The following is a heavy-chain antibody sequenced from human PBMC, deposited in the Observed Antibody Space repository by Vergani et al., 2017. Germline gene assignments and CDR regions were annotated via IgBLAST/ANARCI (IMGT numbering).Heavy chain of an antibody. Sequence: QLQLQESGPGLVKPSETLSLTCTVSGGSISSSSYYWGWIRQPPGKGLEWIGSIYYSGSTYYNPSLKSRVTISVDTSKNQFSLKLSSVTAADTAVYYCARHEVNYDDSSGYYWTDWFDPWGQGTLVTVSS. V-gene: IGHV4-39*01. CDR3: ARHEVNYDDSSGYYWTDWFDP. CDR2: IYYSGST. D-gene: IGHD3-22*01. CDR1: GGSISSSSYY. J-gene: IGHJ5*02.